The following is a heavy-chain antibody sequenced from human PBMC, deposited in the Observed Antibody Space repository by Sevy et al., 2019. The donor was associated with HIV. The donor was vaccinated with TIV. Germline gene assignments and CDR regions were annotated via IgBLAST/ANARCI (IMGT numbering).Heavy chain of an antibody. CDR2: IYYSGST. J-gene: IGHJ4*02. Sequence: SETLSLTCTVSGGSISSYYWSWIRQPPGKGLEGIGYIYYSGSTNYNPSLKSRVTISVDTSKNQFSLKLGSVTAADTAVYYCARDNWDGYSFDYWGQGTLVTVSS. V-gene: IGHV4-59*01. CDR3: ARDNWDGYSFDY. D-gene: IGHD4-4*01. CDR1: GGSISSYY.